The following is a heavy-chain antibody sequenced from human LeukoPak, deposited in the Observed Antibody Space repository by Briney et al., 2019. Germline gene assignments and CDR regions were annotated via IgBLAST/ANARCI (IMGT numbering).Heavy chain of an antibody. CDR1: GFTISSYS. CDR3: ARATNYYYYGMDV. Sequence: TGGTLRLSCAASGFTISSYSMNWVRQAPGTGLDRVSSISSSSSYIYYADSVKDRFTISRDNAKNSLYLQMNSLRAEATAVYYCARATNYYYYGMDVWGQGTTVTVSS. V-gene: IGHV3-21*01. CDR2: ISSSSSYI. J-gene: IGHJ6*02.